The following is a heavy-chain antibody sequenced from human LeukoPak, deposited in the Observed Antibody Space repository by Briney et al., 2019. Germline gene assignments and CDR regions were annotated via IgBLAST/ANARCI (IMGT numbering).Heavy chain of an antibody. CDR2: IYYSGST. Sequence: SETLSLTCSVSGGSISSYYWRWIRQPPGEGVEWFGYIYYSGSTNYNPSLKSRVTISVDTSKNQFSLKLSSVTAADTAVYYCARVVTMVRGVKAGAFDIWGQGTMVTVSS. CDR1: GGSISSYY. V-gene: IGHV4-59*01. J-gene: IGHJ3*02. D-gene: IGHD3-10*01. CDR3: ARVVTMVRGVKAGAFDI.